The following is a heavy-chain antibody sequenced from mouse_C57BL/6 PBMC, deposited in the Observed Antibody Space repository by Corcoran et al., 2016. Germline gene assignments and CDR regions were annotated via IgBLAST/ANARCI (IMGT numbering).Heavy chain of an antibody. J-gene: IGHJ3*01. CDR2: INTYSGVP. V-gene: IGHV9-3*01. D-gene: IGHD2-3*01. CDR1: GYTFTTYG. CDR3: ARDYDGYYVRFAY. Sequence: QIQLVQSGPELKKPGETVKISCKASGYTFTTYGMSWVKQAPGKGLKWMGWINTYSGVPTYADDFKGRFAFSLETPASTAYLQINNLKNEDTATYFCARDYDGYYVRFAYWGQGTLVTVSA.